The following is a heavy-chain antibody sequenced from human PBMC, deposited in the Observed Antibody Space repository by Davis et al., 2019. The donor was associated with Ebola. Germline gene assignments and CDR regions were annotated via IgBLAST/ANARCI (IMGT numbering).Heavy chain of an antibody. Sequence: GESLKISCAASGFTFSSYSINWVRQAPGKGLEWVSFISTSDSDIYYADSVKGRFTISRHNSKNTLYLQMNSLRAEDTAVYYCAADGGATQGFDYWGQGTLVTVSS. CDR1: GFTFSSYS. V-gene: IGHV3-21*04. D-gene: IGHD1-26*01. CDR2: ISTSDSDI. CDR3: AADGGATQGFDY. J-gene: IGHJ4*02.